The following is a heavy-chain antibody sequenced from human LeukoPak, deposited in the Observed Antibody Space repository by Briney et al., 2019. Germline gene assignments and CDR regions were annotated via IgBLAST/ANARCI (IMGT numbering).Heavy chain of an antibody. V-gene: IGHV4-30-2*01. CDR2: IYHSGST. J-gene: IGHJ4*02. D-gene: IGHD4-17*01. CDR1: GGSISSGGYS. Sequence: IPSQTLSLTCAVSGGSISSGGYSWSWIRQPPGKGLEWIGYIYHSGSTYYNPSLKSRVTISVDRSKNQFSLELSSVTAADTAVYYCARGDYGGYYFDYWGQGTLVTVSS. CDR3: ARGDYGGYYFDY.